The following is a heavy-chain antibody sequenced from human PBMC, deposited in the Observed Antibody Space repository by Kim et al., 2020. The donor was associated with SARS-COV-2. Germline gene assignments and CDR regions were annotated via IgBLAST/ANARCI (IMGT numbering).Heavy chain of an antibody. CDR3: AKDRCSTTTGFHSRGLDY. CDR2: VSEDGNRK. D-gene: IGHD2-2*01. Sequence: GGSLRLSCAASGFTFSAHIMHWVRQAPGKGLEWVAVVSEDGNRKYYEGAVEGRLTISRDNFEKTVDLQMDSLRDEDTAIYYCAKDRCSTTTGFHSRGLDYWRQGTLLTVSS. CDR1: GFTFSAHI. V-gene: IGHV3-30-3*01. J-gene: IGHJ4*02.